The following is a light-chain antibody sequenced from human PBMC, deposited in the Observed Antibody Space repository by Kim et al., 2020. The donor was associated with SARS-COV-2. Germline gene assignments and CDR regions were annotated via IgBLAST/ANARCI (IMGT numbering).Light chain of an antibody. CDR3: QHYTTWPVT. Sequence: EIVMTQSPATLSVSPGEGVTLSCRASQSIRSNLVWYQQKAGQAPRLLIYGASTRVTGTPARFSGSGSGTEFTLSISSLQSEDFAVYYCQHYTTWPVTLGPGTKVDIK. CDR2: GAS. CDR1: QSIRSN. V-gene: IGKV3-15*01. J-gene: IGKJ3*01.